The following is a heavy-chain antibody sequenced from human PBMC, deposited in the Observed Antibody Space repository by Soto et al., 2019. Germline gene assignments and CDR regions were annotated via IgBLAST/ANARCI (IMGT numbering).Heavy chain of an antibody. CDR3: AKGYGYYFDS. Sequence: XXSLRLSCAASRFTFKNYWMSWVRQAPGKGLEWVLXIKHDXSETYYVDYVXXRFTSYRXXDENQVSLQMHSMRVEDTAVYFCAKGYGYYFDSWGQGTLVTVSS. D-gene: IGHD4-17*01. CDR1: RFTFKNYW. CDR2: IKHDXSET. J-gene: IGHJ4*02. V-gene: IGHV3-7*03.